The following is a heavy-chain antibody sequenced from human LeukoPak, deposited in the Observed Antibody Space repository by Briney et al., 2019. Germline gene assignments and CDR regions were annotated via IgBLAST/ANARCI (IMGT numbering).Heavy chain of an antibody. CDR2: IKQDGSEK. CDR1: GFTFSSYW. D-gene: IGHD5-12*01. V-gene: IGHV3-7*01. CDR3: ARDQNSYSGYDKPLDY. Sequence: GGSLRLSCAASGFTFSSYWMSWVRQAPGKGLEWVANIKQDGSEKYYVDSVKGRFTISRDNAKNSLYLQMNSPRAEDTAIYYCARDQNSYSGYDKPLDYWGQGTLVTVSS. J-gene: IGHJ4*02.